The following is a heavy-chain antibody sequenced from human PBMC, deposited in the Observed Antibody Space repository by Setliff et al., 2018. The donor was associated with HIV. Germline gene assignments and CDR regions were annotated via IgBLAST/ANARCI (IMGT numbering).Heavy chain of an antibody. CDR1: GYYINTGFY. D-gene: IGHD6-6*01. CDR3: ARQGSSSFWYLDL. V-gene: IGHV4-38-2*01. CDR2: IYHSGSG. Sequence: SETLSLTCAVSGYYINTGFYWGWIRQAPGEGLEWIGSIYHSGSGFSNPSLKSRVTISADTSKNALYLKLASVTAADTAMYYCARQGSSSFWYLDLWGRGTLVTVSS. J-gene: IGHJ2*01.